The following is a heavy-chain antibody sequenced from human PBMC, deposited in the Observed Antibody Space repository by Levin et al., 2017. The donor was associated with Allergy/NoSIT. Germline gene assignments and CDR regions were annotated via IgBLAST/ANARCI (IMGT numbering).Heavy chain of an antibody. J-gene: IGHJ4*02. CDR3: AREGQVAAAGRTN. D-gene: IGHD6-13*01. V-gene: IGHV4-38-2*02. CDR2: IFHSGST. CDR1: GDSISGGYY. Sequence: SETLSLTCAVSGDSISGGYYWDWIRQPPGKGLEWIGSIFHSGSTYYNASLKSRVTISVEKSKNQFSLKLTSVTAADTAVYYCAREGQVAAAGRTNWGQGILVTVSS.